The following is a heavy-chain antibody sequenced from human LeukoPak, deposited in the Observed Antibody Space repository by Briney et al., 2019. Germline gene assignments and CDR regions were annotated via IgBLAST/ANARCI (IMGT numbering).Heavy chain of an antibody. CDR1: GFTFRSYA. Sequence: PGGSLRLACAASGFTFRSYAMNWVRQAPGKGLEWVSGISESGVGTNYADSVKGRFTISRDNSKNTLYLQMNSLRAEDTAVYYCARGQNYYDSKPPDYWGQGALVTVSS. CDR3: ARGQNYYDSKPPDY. V-gene: IGHV3-23*01. D-gene: IGHD3-22*01. CDR2: ISESGVGT. J-gene: IGHJ4*02.